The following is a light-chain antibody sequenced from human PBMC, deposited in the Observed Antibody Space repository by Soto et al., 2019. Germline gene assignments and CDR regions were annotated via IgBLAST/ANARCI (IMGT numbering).Light chain of an antibody. CDR1: QGVTTN. V-gene: IGKV3-20*01. Sequence: EIVMTQSPGTLSVSPGERATLSCRAGQGVTTNFAWYQQKSGQSPRLLIYDVSIRATGIPDRFSGSGSGTDFTLTISRLEPEDFAVYYCQQYGSTPITFGQGTRLEIK. J-gene: IGKJ5*01. CDR2: DVS. CDR3: QQYGSTPIT.